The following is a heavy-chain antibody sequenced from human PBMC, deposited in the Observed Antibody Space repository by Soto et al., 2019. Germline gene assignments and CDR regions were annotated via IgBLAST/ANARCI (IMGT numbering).Heavy chain of an antibody. V-gene: IGHV3-21*01. J-gene: IGHJ4*02. CDR3: ARDQQLEWLLYGDKRYYFDY. D-gene: IGHD3-3*01. Sequence: EVQLVESGGGLVKPGGSLRLSCAASGFTFSSYSMNWVRQAPGKGLEWVSSISRSSSYIYYADSVKGRFTISRDNAKNSLYLQMNSLRAEDTAVYHCARDQQLEWLLYGDKRYYFDYWGQGTLVTVSS. CDR2: ISRSSSYI. CDR1: GFTFSSYS.